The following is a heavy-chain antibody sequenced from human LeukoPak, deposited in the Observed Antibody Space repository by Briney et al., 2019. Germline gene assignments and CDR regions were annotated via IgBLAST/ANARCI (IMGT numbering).Heavy chain of an antibody. CDR1: GFTFSSYS. Sequence: GGSLRLSCAASGFTFSSYSMNWVRQAPGKGLEWVSYISSSSSTIYYADSVKGRFTISRDNSKNTLYLQMNSLRAEDTAVYCCAKKYSTGLDPWGQGTLVTVSS. V-gene: IGHV3-48*01. CDR3: AKKYSTGLDP. CDR2: ISSSSSTI. D-gene: IGHD1-26*01. J-gene: IGHJ5*02.